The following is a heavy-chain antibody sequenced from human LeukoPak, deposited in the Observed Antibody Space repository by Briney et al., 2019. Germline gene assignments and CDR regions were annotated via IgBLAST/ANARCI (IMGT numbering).Heavy chain of an antibody. D-gene: IGHD3-16*01. J-gene: IGHJ4*02. CDR2: ISGSGGST. CDR1: GFTLSIYA. CDR3: AKYPAQVVMYVDY. Sequence: GGSLRLSCAASGFTLSIYAICWLRQAPGKGLEWVSAISGSGGSTYYADSVKGRFTISRDNSKNTLYLQMNSLRAEDTAVYYCAKYPAQVVMYVDYWGQGTLVTVSS. V-gene: IGHV3-23*01.